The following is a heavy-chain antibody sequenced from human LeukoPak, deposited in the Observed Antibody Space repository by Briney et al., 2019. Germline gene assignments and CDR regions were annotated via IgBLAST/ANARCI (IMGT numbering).Heavy chain of an antibody. CDR1: GGSISSYY. V-gene: IGHV4-59*01. CDR3: ARDDSGYDYFDN. D-gene: IGHD5-12*01. J-gene: IGHJ4*02. Sequence: SETLSLTCTVSGGSISSYYWSWIRQPPGKGLEWIGYIYYSGSTSYNPSLKSRVTLSVDTSKNQFSLKLSSVTAADTAVYYCARDDSGYDYFDNWGQGTLVTVSS. CDR2: IYYSGST.